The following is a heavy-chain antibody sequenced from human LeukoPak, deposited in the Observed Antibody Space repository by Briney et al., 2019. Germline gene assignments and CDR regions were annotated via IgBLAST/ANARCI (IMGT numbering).Heavy chain of an antibody. V-gene: IGHV3-23*01. CDR2: ISGSGGST. D-gene: IGHD6-13*01. Sequence: PGGSLRLSCAASGFTFSSYAMSWVRQAPGKGLEWVSAISGSGGSTYYADSVKGRFTISRDNSKNTLYLQMNSLRAEDTAVYYCAKALYNIAAAGTYYYYGMDVWGQGTTVTVSS. J-gene: IGHJ6*02. CDR3: AKALYNIAAAGTYYYYGMDV. CDR1: GFTFSSYA.